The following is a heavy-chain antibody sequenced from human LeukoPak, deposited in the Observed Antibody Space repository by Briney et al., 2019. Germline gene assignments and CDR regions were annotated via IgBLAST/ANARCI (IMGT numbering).Heavy chain of an antibody. V-gene: IGHV1-2*04. J-gene: IGHJ3*02. D-gene: IGHD2-15*01. Sequence: GASVKVSCKASGYTFTGYYMHWVRQAPGQGLEWMGWINPNSGGTNYAQKFQGWVTMTRDTSISTAYMELSRLRSDDTAVYYCARDPGYCSGGGCYSRHAFDIWGQGTMVTVSS. CDR1: GYTFTGYY. CDR3: ARDPGYCSGGGCYSRHAFDI. CDR2: INPNSGGT.